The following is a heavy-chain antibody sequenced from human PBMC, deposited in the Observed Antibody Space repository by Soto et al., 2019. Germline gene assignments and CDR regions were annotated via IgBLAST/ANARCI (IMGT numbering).Heavy chain of an antibody. CDR2: ISWNSGSI. Sequence: GGSLRLSCAASGFTFDDYAMQWVRQATGKGLEWVSGISWNSGSIGYADSVKGRFTISRDNAKNSLYLQMNSLRAEDTALYYCAKGPRTGYLYYWGQGTLVTVSS. CDR1: GFTFDDYA. D-gene: IGHD1-1*01. CDR3: AKGPRTGYLYY. V-gene: IGHV3-9*01. J-gene: IGHJ4*02.